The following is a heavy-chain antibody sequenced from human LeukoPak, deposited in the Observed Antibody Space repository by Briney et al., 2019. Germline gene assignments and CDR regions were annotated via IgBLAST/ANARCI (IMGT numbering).Heavy chain of an antibody. Sequence: SETLCLTCTASGGSISSGEYYWSWIRQPQGQGLEWIGYIYYSGSTYYNPSLKSRVTISVNTSKNQFSLKLSSVTAADTAVYYCAREEAAAGFDPWGQGTLVTVSS. J-gene: IGHJ5*02. CDR1: GGSISSGEYY. CDR3: AREEAAAGFDP. V-gene: IGHV4-30-4*01. CDR2: IYYSGST. D-gene: IGHD6-13*01.